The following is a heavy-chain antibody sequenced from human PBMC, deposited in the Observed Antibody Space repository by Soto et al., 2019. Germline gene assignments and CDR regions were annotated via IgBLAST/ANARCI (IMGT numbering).Heavy chain of an antibody. V-gene: IGHV5-10-1*03. CDR2: IDPSDAYT. D-gene: IGHD3-22*01. CDR3: AGRRRGGYYDSSGYLDY. J-gene: IGHJ4*02. Sequence: EVQLVQSGAEVKKPGESLRISCKGSGYSFTSYWISWVRQMPGKGLEWMGRIDPSDAYTNYSPSFQGHVTISADKSISTGYLQLSSLKASDTAMYYCAGRRRGGYYDSSGYLDYWGQGTLVTVSS. CDR1: GYSFTSYW.